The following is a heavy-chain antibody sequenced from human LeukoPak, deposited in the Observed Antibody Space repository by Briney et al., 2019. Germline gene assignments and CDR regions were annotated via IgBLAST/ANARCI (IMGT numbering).Heavy chain of an antibody. V-gene: IGHV3-21*01. CDR3: ARGIDI. Sequence: GGSLRLSCAASGFTFSSYSMNWVRQAPGKGLEWVSSISSSSGNIYYADSVKGRFTISRDNAKNSLYLQMNSLRAEDTAIFYCARGIDIWGQGTMVTVSS. CDR2: ISSSSGNI. CDR1: GFTFSSYS. J-gene: IGHJ3*02.